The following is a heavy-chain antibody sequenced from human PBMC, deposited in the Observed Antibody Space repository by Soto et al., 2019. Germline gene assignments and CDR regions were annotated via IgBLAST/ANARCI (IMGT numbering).Heavy chain of an antibody. Sequence: PSETLSLTCTVSGDTITIIGNYLAWIRQPPGKGLEWFGSIYSGGSAYYHPSLKSRVTMSVDTSKNQFSLKLTSVTAADTAVYYCARGGYCTDVSCEFHWRQGKMFAVSS. J-gene: IGHJ4*02. D-gene: IGHD2-15*01. V-gene: IGHV4-39*01. CDR2: IYSGGSA. CDR3: ARGGYCTDVSCEFH. CDR1: GDTITIIGNY.